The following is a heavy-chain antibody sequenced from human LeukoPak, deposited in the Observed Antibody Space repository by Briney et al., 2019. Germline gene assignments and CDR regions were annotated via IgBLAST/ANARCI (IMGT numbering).Heavy chain of an antibody. V-gene: IGHV3-13*01. CDR1: GFTFSDYD. CDR2: IGTAGDT. D-gene: IGHD2-15*01. Sequence: PGGSLRLSCAASGFTFSDYDMHWVRQATGKGLEWVSAIGTAGDTYYTGSVKGRFTISRENAKNSLYLQMNSLRAGDTAVYYCARDRDCSGGSCYGYWGQGTLVTVSS. J-gene: IGHJ4*02. CDR3: ARDRDCSGGSCYGY.